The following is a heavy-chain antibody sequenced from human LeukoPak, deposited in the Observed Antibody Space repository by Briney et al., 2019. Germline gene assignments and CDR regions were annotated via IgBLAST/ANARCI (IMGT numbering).Heavy chain of an antibody. V-gene: IGHV1-69*01. Sequence: SVKVSCKASGGTFSSYAISWVRQAPAQGLEWMGGIIPIFGTANYAQNFQDRVTITADESTSTAYMELSSLRSEDTAVYYCARRITYYFDDWGQGSLVSVSS. CDR3: ARRITYYFDD. CDR2: IIPIFGTA. CDR1: GGTFSSYA. D-gene: IGHD1-14*01. J-gene: IGHJ4*02.